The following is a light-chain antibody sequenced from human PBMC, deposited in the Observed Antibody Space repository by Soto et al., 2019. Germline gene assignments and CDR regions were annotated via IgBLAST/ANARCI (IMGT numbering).Light chain of an antibody. CDR1: NIGGRN. Sequence: SYELTQPPSVSVAPGQTARIACGGNNIGGRNVHWYQQKPGQAPVLVVYDDSDRPSGIPERISGSKSGNTAALTISRVEAGDEADYYCQLWDGSSDPAVFGGGTKLTVL. CDR2: DDS. J-gene: IGLJ2*01. V-gene: IGLV3-21*02. CDR3: QLWDGSSDPAV.